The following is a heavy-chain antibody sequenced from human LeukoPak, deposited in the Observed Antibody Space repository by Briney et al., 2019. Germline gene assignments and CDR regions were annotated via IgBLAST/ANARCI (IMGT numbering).Heavy chain of an antibody. CDR1: GFTFSSYS. CDR3: ARQGRIAAAAYFDY. CDR2: ISSSSSTI. V-gene: IGHV3-48*04. Sequence: PGGSLRLSCAASGFTFSSYSMNWVRQAPGKGLEWVSYISSSSSTIYYADSVRGRFTISRDNAKNSLYLQMNSPRAEDTAVYYCARQGRIAAAAYFDYWGQGTLVTVSS. D-gene: IGHD6-13*01. J-gene: IGHJ4*02.